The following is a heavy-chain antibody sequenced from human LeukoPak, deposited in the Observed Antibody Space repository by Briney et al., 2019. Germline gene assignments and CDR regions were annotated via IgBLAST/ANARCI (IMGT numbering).Heavy chain of an antibody. CDR3: ARDHKGGDGADAFDI. V-gene: IGHV4-59*01. CDR2: IYYSGNT. CDR1: GGSISSYY. D-gene: IGHD5-24*01. J-gene: IGHJ3*02. Sequence: PSETLSLTCTVSGGSISSYYWSWIRQSPGKGLEWIGYIYYSGNTNYNPSLKSRVTILVDMSKNQFSLKLSSVTAADTAVYYCARDHKGGDGADAFDIWGHGTMVTVSS.